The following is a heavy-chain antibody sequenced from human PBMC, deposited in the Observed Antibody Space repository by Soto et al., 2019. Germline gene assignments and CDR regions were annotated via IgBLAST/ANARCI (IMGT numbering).Heavy chain of an antibody. CDR1: GFTFSSFE. J-gene: IGHJ4*02. CDR3: ARDSRGGAARRPTFYY. CDR2: IGRSGETI. V-gene: IGHV3-48*03. Sequence: PGGSLRLSCVGSGFTFSSFEMNWVRQTPGKGLEWLSYIGRSGETIYYADSVKGRFTISRDNAKSSLSLQMNGLRNDDTGIYYCARDSRGGAARRPTFYYWGRGTLVTVSS. D-gene: IGHD6-6*01.